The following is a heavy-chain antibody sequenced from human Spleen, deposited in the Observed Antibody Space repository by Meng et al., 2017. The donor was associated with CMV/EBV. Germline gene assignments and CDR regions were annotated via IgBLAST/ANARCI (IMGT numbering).Heavy chain of an antibody. CDR2: INPDSGGT. V-gene: IGHV1-2*02. CDR1: GYTFSAYC. D-gene: IGHD1-26*01. Sequence: AAGYTFSAYCMLWLRHAPGHGLMWMGLINPDSGGTTYALKCRGRVTMTRDTSISTADMELSRLGSDDTAVYYCARGRYSGSYYCDYWGQGTLVTVSS. CDR3: ARGRYSGSYYCDY. J-gene: IGHJ4*02.